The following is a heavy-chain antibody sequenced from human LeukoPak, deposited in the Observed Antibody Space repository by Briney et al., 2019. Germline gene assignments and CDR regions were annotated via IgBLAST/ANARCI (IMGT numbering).Heavy chain of an antibody. Sequence: PSETLSLTCNVSGGSISSDYWSWIRQPPGKGLEWIGFNYYGGSTNVNPSLESRVTISLDTSKNQFSLKLSSVTAADTAVYYCARGGSDGTFDYWGQGTLVTVSS. CDR1: GGSISSDY. J-gene: IGHJ4*02. D-gene: IGHD3-16*01. CDR2: NYYGGST. CDR3: ARGGSDGTFDY. V-gene: IGHV4-59*08.